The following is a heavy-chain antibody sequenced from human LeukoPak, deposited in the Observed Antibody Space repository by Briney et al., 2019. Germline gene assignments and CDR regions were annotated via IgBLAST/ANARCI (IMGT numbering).Heavy chain of an antibody. CDR2: IDPSDSYT. CDR3: ARGCSGGSCYSFYYYYGMDV. J-gene: IGHJ6*02. Sequence: GESLKISCKGSGYSVTSYWISWVRQMPGKGLEWMGRIDPSDSYTNYSPSFQGHVTISADKSISTAYLQWSSLKASDTAMYYCARGCSGGSCYSFYYYYGMDVWGQGTTVTVSS. D-gene: IGHD2-15*01. V-gene: IGHV5-10-1*01. CDR1: GYSVTSYW.